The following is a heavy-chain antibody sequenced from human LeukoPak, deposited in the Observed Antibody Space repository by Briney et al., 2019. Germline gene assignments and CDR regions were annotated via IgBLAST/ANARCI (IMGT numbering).Heavy chain of an antibody. CDR2: INYSGST. CDR3: ARGVCSGGSCYSEWNY. CDR1: GGSFSGYY. D-gene: IGHD2-15*01. Sequence: SETLSPTCAAYGGSFSGYYWSWIRQPPGKGLEWIGEINYSGSTNYNPSLKSRVTISVDTSKNQFSLKLSSVTAADTAVYYCARGVCSGGSCYSEWNYWGQGTLVTVSS. J-gene: IGHJ4*02. V-gene: IGHV4-34*01.